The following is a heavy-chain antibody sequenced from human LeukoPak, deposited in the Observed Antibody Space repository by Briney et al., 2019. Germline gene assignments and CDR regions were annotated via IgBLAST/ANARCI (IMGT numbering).Heavy chain of an antibody. Sequence: PSETLSLTCTASGGSISSSSYYWGWIRQPPGKGLEWIGSIYYSGSTYYNPSLKSRVTISVDTSKNQFSLKLSSVTAADTAVYYCARHNRYYYDSSGYPLGWFDPWGQGTLVTVSS. CDR1: GGSISSSSYY. CDR2: IYYSGST. D-gene: IGHD3-22*01. J-gene: IGHJ5*02. CDR3: ARHNRYYYDSSGYPLGWFDP. V-gene: IGHV4-39*01.